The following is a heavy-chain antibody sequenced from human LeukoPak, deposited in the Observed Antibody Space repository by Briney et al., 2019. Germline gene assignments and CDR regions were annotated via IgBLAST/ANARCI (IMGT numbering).Heavy chain of an antibody. J-gene: IGHJ4*02. D-gene: IGHD3-10*01. Sequence: GGSLRLSCAASGFTLSIYGMTWVRQAPGKGLEWVANIKQDGGEKYYVDSVKGRFNISRDNAKNSLYLQMNSLRGEDTAVYYCAREGYYYDYGSGSYYNLDYWGQGTLVTVSS. CDR3: AREGYYYDYGSGSYYNLDY. CDR2: IKQDGGEK. CDR1: GFTLSIYG. V-gene: IGHV3-7*01.